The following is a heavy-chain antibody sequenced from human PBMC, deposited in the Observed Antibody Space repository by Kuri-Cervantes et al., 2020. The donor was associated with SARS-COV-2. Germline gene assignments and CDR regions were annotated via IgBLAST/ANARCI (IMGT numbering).Heavy chain of an antibody. CDR3: APFYYRSINNWSDP. D-gene: IGHD3-10*01. V-gene: IGHV1-18*04. Sequence: ASVKVSCKASGYTFTGYYIHWVRQAPGQGPEWMGWISVYSGKTNYTQKVQGRVTLTTDTSTSTAYMELRSLRSDDTAMYYCAPFYYRSINNWSDPWGQGTQVTVSS. CDR2: ISVYSGKT. CDR1: GYTFTGYY. J-gene: IGHJ5*02.